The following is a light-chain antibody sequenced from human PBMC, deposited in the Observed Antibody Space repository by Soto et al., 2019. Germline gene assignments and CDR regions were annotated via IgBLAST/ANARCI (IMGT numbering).Light chain of an antibody. CDR1: QSISSF. CDR2: AAS. J-gene: IGKJ1*01. Sequence: DIQMTQSPSSLSASVGDRVTITCRASQSISSFLNWYQQKPGKAPKLLIYAASSLQSGVPSRFSGRGSGTDFTLTISSLQPEDIAIYYCQQSYRTPPWTFGQGTKVEIK. CDR3: QQSYRTPPWT. V-gene: IGKV1-39*01.